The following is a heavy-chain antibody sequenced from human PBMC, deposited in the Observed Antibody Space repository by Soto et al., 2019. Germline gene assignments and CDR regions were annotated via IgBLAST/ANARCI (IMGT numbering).Heavy chain of an antibody. Sequence: SEALSLTCAVYGGSFSGYYWSWIRQPPGKGLEWIGEINHSGSTNYNPSLKSRVTISVDTSKNQFSLKLSSVTAADTAVYYCASERGGHDYWGQGTLVTVSS. J-gene: IGHJ4*02. V-gene: IGHV4-34*01. D-gene: IGHD2-15*01. CDR3: ASERGGHDY. CDR1: GGSFSGYY. CDR2: INHSGST.